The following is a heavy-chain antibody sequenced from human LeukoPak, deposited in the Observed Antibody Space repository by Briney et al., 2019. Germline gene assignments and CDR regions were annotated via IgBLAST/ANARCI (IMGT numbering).Heavy chain of an antibody. J-gene: IGHJ4*02. D-gene: IGHD3-3*01. CDR3: ATTAPGRFLEWSLDY. Sequence: PGTSLRLSCKTSGFIFSNYAMHWVRQAPGKGLDWVAMIWHDGATKFYADSVKGRFTISRDNSKNTLYLQMNSLRAEDTAVYYCATTAPGRFLEWSLDYWGQGTLVTVSS. CDR2: IWHDGATK. CDR1: GFIFSNYA. V-gene: IGHV3-33*01.